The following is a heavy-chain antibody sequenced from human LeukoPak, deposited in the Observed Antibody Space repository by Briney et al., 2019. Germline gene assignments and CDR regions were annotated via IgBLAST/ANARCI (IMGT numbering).Heavy chain of an antibody. CDR2: IYYSGST. V-gene: IGHV4-59*01. D-gene: IGHD2-15*01. Sequence: SETLSLTCTVSGGSISSYYWNWIRQPPGKGLEWIGYIYYSGSTNYNPSLKSRVTISVDTSKNQFSLKLSSVTAADTAKYYCARVTTCTGGTCYEDYWGQGTLVTVSS. J-gene: IGHJ4*02. CDR3: ARVTTCTGGTCYEDY. CDR1: GGSISSYY.